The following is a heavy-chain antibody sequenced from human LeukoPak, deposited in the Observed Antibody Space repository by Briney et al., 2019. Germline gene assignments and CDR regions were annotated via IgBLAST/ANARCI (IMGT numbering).Heavy chain of an antibody. CDR2: ISSSSSTI. CDR3: ASEDIVATSPDY. Sequence: LSLTCTVSGVSISSGGYYWSWIRQAPGKGLEWVSYISSSSSTIYYADSVKGRFTISRDNAKNSLYLQMNSLRDEDTAVYYCASEDIVATSPDYWGQGTLVTVSS. D-gene: IGHD5-12*01. CDR1: GVSISSGGYY. J-gene: IGHJ4*02. V-gene: IGHV3-11*04.